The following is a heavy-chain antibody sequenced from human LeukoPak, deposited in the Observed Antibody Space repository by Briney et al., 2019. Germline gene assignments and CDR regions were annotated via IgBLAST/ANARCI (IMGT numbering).Heavy chain of an antibody. J-gene: IGHJ4*02. V-gene: IGHV3-15*07. CDR3: VGAVADSTGHHYFDY. CDR2: IKSKTYGGTT. Sequence: PGGSLRLSCAASGFTFSNAWMNWVRQAPGKGLEWVGRIKSKTYGGTTDYAAPVKGRFTISRDDSKSTLYLQMNSLKTEDTAVYYCVGAVADSTGHHYFDYWGQGTLVTVSS. D-gene: IGHD3-22*01. CDR1: GFTFSNAW.